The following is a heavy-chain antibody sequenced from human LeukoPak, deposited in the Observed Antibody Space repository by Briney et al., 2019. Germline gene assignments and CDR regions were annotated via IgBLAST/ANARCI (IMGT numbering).Heavy chain of an antibody. V-gene: IGHV3-30*03. D-gene: IGHD5-24*01. CDR2: ISYDGSNK. CDR3: ARVPQAGGSRDGYNPPFDY. J-gene: IGHJ4*02. CDR1: GFTFNSYG. Sequence: PGGSLRLSCAASGFTFNSYGMHWVRQAPGKGLEWVAVISYDGSNKYYADSVKGRFTISRDNSKNTLYLQMNSLRAEDTAVYYCARVPQAGGSRDGYNPPFDYWGQGTLVTVSS.